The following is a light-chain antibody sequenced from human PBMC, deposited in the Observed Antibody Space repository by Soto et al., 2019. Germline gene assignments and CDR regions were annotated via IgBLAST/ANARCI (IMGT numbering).Light chain of an antibody. Sequence: DIQLTQSPSFLSASVGDRVTMTCRASQGISNYLAWYQQKPGKAPKLLIYAASTLQSGVPSRFSGSGSGTEFTLSISSLQPEDVAAYYCQHLNSYPLTFGGGTKVEIK. CDR2: AAS. CDR3: QHLNSYPLT. V-gene: IGKV1-9*01. CDR1: QGISNY. J-gene: IGKJ4*01.